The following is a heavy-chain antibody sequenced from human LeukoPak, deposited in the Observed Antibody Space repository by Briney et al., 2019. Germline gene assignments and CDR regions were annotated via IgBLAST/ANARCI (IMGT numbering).Heavy chain of an antibody. J-gene: IGHJ5*02. D-gene: IGHD3-3*01. CDR3: AKAKTYYDFWSGYFNWFDP. CDR1: GFTFSSYA. Sequence: GGSLRLSCAASGFTFSSYAMSWVRQAPGKGLEWVSAISGSGGSTYYADSVKGRFTISRDNSKNTLYLQMNSLRAEDTAVYYCAKAKTYYDFWSGYFNWFDPWGQGTLVTVSS. V-gene: IGHV3-23*01. CDR2: ISGSGGST.